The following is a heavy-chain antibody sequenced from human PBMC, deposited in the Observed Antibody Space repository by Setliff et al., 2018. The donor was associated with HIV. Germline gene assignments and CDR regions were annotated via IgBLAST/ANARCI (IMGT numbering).Heavy chain of an antibody. CDR3: ARVSSFNKIIREAFDI. J-gene: IGHJ3*02. CDR2: INPNRGDT. V-gene: IGHV1-2*06. Sequence: ASVKVSCKASGYAFITYAIHWVRQAPGQGLEWMGQINPNRGDTKSHHKFADRLIMSRDTSLTTVYMELTSLRSDDTAVYYCARVSSFNKIIREAFDIWGQGTLVTVS. D-gene: IGHD3-10*01. CDR1: GYAFITYA.